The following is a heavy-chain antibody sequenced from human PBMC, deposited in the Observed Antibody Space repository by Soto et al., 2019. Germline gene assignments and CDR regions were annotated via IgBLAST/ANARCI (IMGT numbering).Heavy chain of an antibody. J-gene: IGHJ6*02. CDR2: ISSSGYI. D-gene: IGHD2-15*01. CDR3: ARDCGGGSCYPGMDV. CDR1: GFNFNSYT. V-gene: IGHV3-21*01. Sequence: GGSLRLSCAACGFNFNSYTINWVRQAPGKRLEWLSSISSSGYIFSTDSVRGRFTISRDNAKNSVYLQLNSLRAEDTAVYFCARDCGGGSCYPGMDVWGQGTTVTVSS.